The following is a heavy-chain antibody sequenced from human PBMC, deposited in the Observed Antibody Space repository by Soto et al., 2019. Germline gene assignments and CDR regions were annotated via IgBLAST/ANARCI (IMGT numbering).Heavy chain of an antibody. CDR3: ARARGYSYGSGMDV. J-gene: IGHJ6*02. CDR1: GFTVSSNY. CDR2: IYSGGST. D-gene: IGHD5-18*01. Sequence: GGSLRLFCAASGFTVSSNYMSWVRQAPGKGLEWVSVIYSGGSTYYADSVKGRFTISRDNSKNTLYLQMNSLRAEDTAVYYCARARGYSYGSGMDVWGQGTTVTVSS. V-gene: IGHV3-53*01.